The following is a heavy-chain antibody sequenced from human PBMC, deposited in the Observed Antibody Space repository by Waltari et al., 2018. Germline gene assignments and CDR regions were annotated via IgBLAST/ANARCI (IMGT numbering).Heavy chain of an antibody. Sequence: EVQLVESGGDLVQPGESLRLSCAASGFTFNNYWMSWVRQAPGKGLHWVAKLGPDATMVDYVDSVKGRFTISRANPKNSLHLQMSSLRADDTAVYYCARYYCTSPHCYLDYWGQGTLVTVSS. V-gene: IGHV3-7*01. CDR2: LGPDATMV. CDR1: GFTFNNYW. D-gene: IGHD2-8*01. J-gene: IGHJ4*02. CDR3: ARYYCTSPHCYLDY.